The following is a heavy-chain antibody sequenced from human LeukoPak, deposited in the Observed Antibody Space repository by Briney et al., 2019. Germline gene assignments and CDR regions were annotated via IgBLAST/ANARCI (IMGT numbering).Heavy chain of an antibody. CDR3: ARVRRDSSGYYYYFDY. J-gene: IGHJ4*02. CDR1: GFTFSDHY. CDR2: TRNKANSYTT. D-gene: IGHD3-22*01. Sequence: GGSLRPSCAASGFTFSDHYMDWVRQAPGKGLEWVGRTRNKANSYTTEYAASVKGRFTISRDDSKNSLYLQMNSLKTEDTAVYYCARVRRDSSGYYYYFDYWGQGTLVTASS. V-gene: IGHV3-72*01.